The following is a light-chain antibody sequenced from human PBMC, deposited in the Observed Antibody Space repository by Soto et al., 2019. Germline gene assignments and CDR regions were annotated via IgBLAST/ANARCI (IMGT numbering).Light chain of an antibody. Sequence: QSALTQPASVSGSPGQSITISCTGTSSDVGGYNYVFWYQQHPGKAPKLMIYDVSNRPSGVSTRFSGSKSVNTAPLTISGLQADDAADYYCSSYASRSTVVFGGGTKLTVL. CDR2: DVS. J-gene: IGLJ2*01. CDR3: SSYASRSTVV. V-gene: IGLV2-14*01. CDR1: SSDVGGYNY.